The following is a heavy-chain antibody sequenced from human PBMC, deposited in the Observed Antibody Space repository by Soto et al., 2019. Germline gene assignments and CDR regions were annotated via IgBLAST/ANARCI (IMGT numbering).Heavy chain of an antibody. CDR3: ARDSDFLREGDYLDY. Sequence: QVQLVESGGGVVQPGRSLRVSCAASGFTFRSYGMHWVRQAPGKGLEWVAVIWYDGTNEFYADSVKGRFTISRDNAKNTLYLQMNSLRVEDTAVYYCARDSDFLREGDYLDYWGQGTLVIVSS. CDR2: IWYDGTNE. J-gene: IGHJ4*02. CDR1: GFTFRSYG. V-gene: IGHV3-33*01. D-gene: IGHD3-3*01.